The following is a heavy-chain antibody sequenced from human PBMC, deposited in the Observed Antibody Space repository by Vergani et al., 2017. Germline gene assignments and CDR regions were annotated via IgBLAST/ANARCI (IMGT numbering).Heavy chain of an antibody. J-gene: IGHJ4*02. Sequence: QVTLKESGPVLVKPTETLPLTCSVSGFSLNNVRMGVSWIRQPPGKALEWLAHICSNDEKSFNTSMKPRLTISKDTSRSQVVLTLANMDPVDTATYFCARIRXPYSDIFTGYYDYWGQGSLVTVSS. CDR1: GFSLNNVRMG. D-gene: IGHD3-9*01. CDR3: ARIRXPYSDIFTGYYDY. V-gene: IGHV2-26*01. CDR2: ICSNDEK.